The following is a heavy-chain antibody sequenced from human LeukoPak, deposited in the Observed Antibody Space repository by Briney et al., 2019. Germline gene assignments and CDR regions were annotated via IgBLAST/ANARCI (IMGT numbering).Heavy chain of an antibody. V-gene: IGHV3-33*01. D-gene: IGHD6-19*01. Sequence: GGSLRLSCAASGFIFSSYGMHWVRQAPGKGLEWVAVIWYDGSNKYYADSVKGRFTISRDNSKNTLYLQMNSLRAEDTAVYYCARDTAVEKFDYWGQGTLVTVSS. CDR3: ARDTAVEKFDY. CDR1: GFIFSSYG. CDR2: IWYDGSNK. J-gene: IGHJ4*02.